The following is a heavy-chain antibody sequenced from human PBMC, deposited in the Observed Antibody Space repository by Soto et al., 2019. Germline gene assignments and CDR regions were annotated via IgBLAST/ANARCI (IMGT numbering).Heavy chain of an antibody. J-gene: IGHJ6*02. CDR2: IYRSGST. Sequence: SETLSLTCAVSGGSISSSNWWTWVRQPPGKGLEWIGEIYRSGSTNYNPSLKSRVTISVDKSENQFSLRLTSVTAADTAVYYCASGYGSSSYYYYYGMDVWGQGTTVTVSS. D-gene: IGHD6-13*01. CDR3: ASGYGSSSYYYYYGMDV. CDR1: GGSISSSNW. V-gene: IGHV4-4*02.